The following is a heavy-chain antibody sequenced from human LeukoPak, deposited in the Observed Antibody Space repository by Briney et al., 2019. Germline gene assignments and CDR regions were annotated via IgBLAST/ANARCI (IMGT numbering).Heavy chain of an antibody. V-gene: IGHV3-21*01. Sequence: GGSLRLSCAASGFTFSSYSMNWVRQAPGKGLEWVSSISSSSSYIYYADSVKGRFTISRDNAKNSLYLQMNSLRAEDTVVYYCARSHGGNSGWFDPWGQGTLVTVSS. CDR1: GFTFSSYS. J-gene: IGHJ5*02. CDR2: ISSSSSYI. CDR3: ARSHGGNSGWFDP. D-gene: IGHD4-23*01.